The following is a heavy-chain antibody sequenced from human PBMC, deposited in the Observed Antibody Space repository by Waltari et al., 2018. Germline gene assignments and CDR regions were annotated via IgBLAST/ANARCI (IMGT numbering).Heavy chain of an antibody. Sequence: QVQLVQSGAEVKKPRDSVTVSCKASGYTFTSYDITWVRQATGQGLEWMGWMNPNSGNTGYAQKFQGRVTITRNTSISTAYMELSSLRSEDTAVYYCARGPGYSSGWYANYWGQGTLVTVSS. D-gene: IGHD6-19*01. CDR2: MNPNSGNT. V-gene: IGHV1-8*03. CDR1: GYTFTSYD. J-gene: IGHJ4*02. CDR3: ARGPGYSSGWYANY.